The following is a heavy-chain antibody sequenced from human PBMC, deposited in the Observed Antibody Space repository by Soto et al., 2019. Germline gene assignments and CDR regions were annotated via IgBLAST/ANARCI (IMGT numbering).Heavy chain of an antibody. CDR1: GYRFTNYW. CDR2: IYPGDSET. V-gene: IGHV5-51*01. Sequence: GESLKISCKGSGYRFTNYWIGWVRQMPGKGLEWMGIIYPGDSETRYSPSFQGQVTISADKSINTDCLQWSSLKASDTATYYCARHTYYYGVDICGQRTTVTVSS. J-gene: IGHJ6*02. CDR3: ARHTYYYGVDI.